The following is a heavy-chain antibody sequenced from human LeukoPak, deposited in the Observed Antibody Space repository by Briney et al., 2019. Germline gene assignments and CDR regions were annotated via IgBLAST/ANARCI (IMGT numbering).Heavy chain of an antibody. CDR1: GFTFSSYA. CDR3: AKGDRYGSGSYYKGGWFDP. J-gene: IGHJ5*02. Sequence: GGSLRLSCAASGFTFSSYAMHWVRQAPGKGLEYVSAISSYGGSTYYANSVKGRFTISRDNSKNTLYLQMGSLRAEDMAVYYCAKGDRYGSGSYYKGGWFDPWGQGTLVTVSS. V-gene: IGHV3-64*01. D-gene: IGHD3-10*01. CDR2: ISSYGGST.